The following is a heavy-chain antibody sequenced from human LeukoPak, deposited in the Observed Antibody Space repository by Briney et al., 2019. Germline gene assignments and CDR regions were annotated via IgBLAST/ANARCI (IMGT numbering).Heavy chain of an antibody. Sequence: SGPTLVNPTQTLTLTCTFSGFSLSTSGVGVGWIRQPPGKALEWLALIYWNDDKRYSPSLKSRLTITKDTSKNQVVLTMTNMDPVDTATYYCAHSPQDYYDTAEYFQHWGQGTLVTVSS. D-gene: IGHD3-22*01. J-gene: IGHJ1*01. CDR3: AHSPQDYYDTAEYFQH. CDR2: IYWNDDK. V-gene: IGHV2-5*01. CDR1: GFSLSTSGVG.